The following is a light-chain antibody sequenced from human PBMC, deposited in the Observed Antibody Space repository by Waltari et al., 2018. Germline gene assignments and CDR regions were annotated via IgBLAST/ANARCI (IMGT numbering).Light chain of an antibody. V-gene: IGLV2-11*01. CDR2: DVS. CDR1: SSAVGGYNY. CDR3: CSYAGSYAWV. J-gene: IGLJ3*02. Sequence: QSALTQPRSVSGSPGQSVTISCTGTSSAVGGYNYVSWYPQPPGKAPKLMIYDVSKRPSGVPDRFAGSKSGNTASLTISGLQAEDEADYYCCSYAGSYAWVFGGGTKLTVL.